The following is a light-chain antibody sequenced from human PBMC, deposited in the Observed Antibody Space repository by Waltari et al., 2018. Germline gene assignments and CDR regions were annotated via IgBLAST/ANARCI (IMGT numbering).Light chain of an antibody. V-gene: IGKV4-1*01. J-gene: IGKJ2*01. CDR1: QTLLYNSNNQNY. CDR3: QQYYENPRT. CDR2: WAS. Sequence: EIVMTQSPESLGVSLGERATINCKSSQTLLYNSNNQNYLAWYQQKPGQPPRLLIYWASSRESGVPDRFSGSGSGTDFTLTISSLQAEDVAVYYCQQYYENPRTFGQGTRLEIK.